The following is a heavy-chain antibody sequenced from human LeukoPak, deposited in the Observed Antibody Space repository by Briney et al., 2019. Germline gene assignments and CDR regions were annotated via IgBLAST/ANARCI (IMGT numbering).Heavy chain of an antibody. J-gene: IGHJ4*02. D-gene: IGHD2-2*01. CDR2: ISYDGSNK. CDR1: GFTFSSYA. CDR3: ARDQEFGGYCSSTSCPYFDY. V-gene: IGHV3-30-3*01. Sequence: GRSLRLSCAASGFTFSSYAMHWVRQAPGKGLEWVAVISYDGSNKYYADSVKGRFTISRDNSKNTLYLQMNSLRAEDTAVYYCARDQEFGGYCSSTSCPYFDYWGQGTLVTVSS.